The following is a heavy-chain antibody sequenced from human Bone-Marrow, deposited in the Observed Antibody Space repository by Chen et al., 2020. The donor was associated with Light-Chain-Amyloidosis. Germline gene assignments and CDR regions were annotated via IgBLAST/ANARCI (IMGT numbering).Heavy chain of an antibody. D-gene: IGHD3-16*01. V-gene: IGHV3-53*02. CDR3: ARDVGITRPPAMDV. CDR2: IDSGGTT. J-gene: IGHJ6*02. CDR1: GFIVTTNY. Sequence: EVQLVETGGDLIQPGKSLRLSCAASGFIVTTNYMNWVRQAPGKGLEWVSIIDSGGTTEYADSVKGRFTISRDSSKNIVYLQMSSLRVEDTAVYYCARDVGITRPPAMDVWGQGTTVTVSS.